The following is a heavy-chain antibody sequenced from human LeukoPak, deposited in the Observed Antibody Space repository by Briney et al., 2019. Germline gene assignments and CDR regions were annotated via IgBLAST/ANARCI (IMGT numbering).Heavy chain of an antibody. CDR2: IWYDGSNK. Sequence: GGSLRLSCAVSGFTFSDYYMSWIRQAPGKGLEWVAAIWYDGSNKYYADSVKGRFTISRDNSKNTLYLQMNSLRAEGTAVYYCAKDMGVFDYWGQGTLVTVSS. CDR1: GFTFSDYY. D-gene: IGHD3-16*01. J-gene: IGHJ4*02. V-gene: IGHV3-33*06. CDR3: AKDMGVFDY.